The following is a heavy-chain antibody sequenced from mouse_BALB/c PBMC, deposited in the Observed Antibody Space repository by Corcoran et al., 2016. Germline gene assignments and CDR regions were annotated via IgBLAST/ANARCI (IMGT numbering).Heavy chain of an antibody. CDR2: ISYDGSN. V-gene: IGHV3-6*02. J-gene: IGHJ2*01. CDR3: ARGGTTVFFDY. D-gene: IGHD1-1*01. CDR1: GYSITSGYY. Sequence: DVQLQESGPGLVKPSQSLSLTCSVTGYSITSGYYWNWIRQFPGNKLEWMGYISYDGSNNYNPSLKNRISITRDTSKNQFFLKLNSVTTEDTATYYCARGGTTVFFDYWGEGTTLTVSS.